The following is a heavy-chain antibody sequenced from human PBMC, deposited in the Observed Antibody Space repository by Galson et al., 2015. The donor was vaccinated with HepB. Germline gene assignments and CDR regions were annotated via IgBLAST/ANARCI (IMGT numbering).Heavy chain of an antibody. J-gene: IGHJ4*02. D-gene: IGHD5-18*01. CDR1: GGSISSGGYY. CDR3: ARVVRGYSYATNDY. CDR2: ISFIGST. V-gene: IGHV4-31*03. Sequence: TLSLTCTVSGGSISSGGYYWNWIRHHPGKGLEWIGYISFIGSTYYNPSLKSRLTISMDTSKNQFSLKLTSVTAADTAVYYCARVVRGYSYATNDYWGQGTLVTVSS.